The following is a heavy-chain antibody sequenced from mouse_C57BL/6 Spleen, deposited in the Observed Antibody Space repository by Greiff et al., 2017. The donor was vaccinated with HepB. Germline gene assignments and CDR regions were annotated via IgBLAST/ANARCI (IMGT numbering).Heavy chain of an antibody. CDR3: ARGLYYDYPFDY. CDR2: IYPRSGNT. Sequence: QVQLKESGAELARPGASVKLSCKASGYTFTSYGISWVKQRTGQGLEWIGEIYPRSGNTYYNEKFKGKATLTADKSSSTAYMELRSLTSEDSAVYFCARGLYYDYPFDYWGQGTTLTVAS. D-gene: IGHD2-4*01. V-gene: IGHV1-81*01. CDR1: GYTFTSYG. J-gene: IGHJ2*01.